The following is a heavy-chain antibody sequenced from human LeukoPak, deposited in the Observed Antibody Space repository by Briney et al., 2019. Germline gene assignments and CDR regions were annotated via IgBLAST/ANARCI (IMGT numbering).Heavy chain of an antibody. CDR2: IYYSGST. CDR3: ARGDPAWDYDTSSYYPDAFDI. J-gene: IGHJ3*02. CDR1: GGSISSYY. D-gene: IGHD3-22*01. Sequence: SETLSLTCTVSGGSISSYYCNWIRQPPGKGLEWIGYIYYSGSTNYNPSLESRVTISVDTSKNQFSLKLRSVTAADTAVYYCARGDPAWDYDTSSYYPDAFDIWGQGTMVTVSS. V-gene: IGHV4-59*01.